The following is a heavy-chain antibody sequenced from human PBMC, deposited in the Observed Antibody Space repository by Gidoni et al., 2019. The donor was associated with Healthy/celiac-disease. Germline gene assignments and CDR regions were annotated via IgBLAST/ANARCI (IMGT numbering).Heavy chain of an antibody. D-gene: IGHD6-13*01. CDR3: ARDRSSSFEY. V-gene: IGHV3-21*01. Sequence: EVQLVESGGGLVKPGGSLRLSCADSGFTFSSYSMNWVRQAPGKELELVSSISSRSSYIYYADSVKGRFTISRDNAKNSLYLQMNSLRAEDTAVYYCARDRSSSFEYWGQGTLVTVSS. CDR1: GFTFSSYS. CDR2: ISSRSSYI. J-gene: IGHJ4*02.